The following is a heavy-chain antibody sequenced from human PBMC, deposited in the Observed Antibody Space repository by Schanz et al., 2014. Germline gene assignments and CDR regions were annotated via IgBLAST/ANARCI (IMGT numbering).Heavy chain of an antibody. Sequence: QVQLVQSGAEVKKPGSSVTLSCKASRSTFSSYTISWVRQARGQGLEWVGRFIPNLDVGNYAQQFQGRVTFTADKSTSTAYMELSSLRYEDTALYYCARGTMPGAFDIWGQGTMVTVSS. D-gene: IGHD1-26*01. CDR1: RSTFSSYT. V-gene: IGHV1-69*02. J-gene: IGHJ3*02. CDR2: FIPNLDVG. CDR3: ARGTMPGAFDI.